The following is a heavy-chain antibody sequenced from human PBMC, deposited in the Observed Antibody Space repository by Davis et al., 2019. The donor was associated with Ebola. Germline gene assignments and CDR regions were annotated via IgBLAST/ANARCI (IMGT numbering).Heavy chain of an antibody. Sequence: GSLRLSCAVYGGSFSGYYWSWIRQPPGKGLEWIGEINHSGSTNYNPSLKSRVTISVDTSKNQFSLKLSSVTAADTAVYYCARTPALWSVRYYYYDMDVWGQGTTVTVSS. D-gene: IGHD5-18*01. J-gene: IGHJ6*02. CDR1: GGSFSGYY. CDR2: INHSGST. CDR3: ARTPALWSVRYYYYDMDV. V-gene: IGHV4-34*01.